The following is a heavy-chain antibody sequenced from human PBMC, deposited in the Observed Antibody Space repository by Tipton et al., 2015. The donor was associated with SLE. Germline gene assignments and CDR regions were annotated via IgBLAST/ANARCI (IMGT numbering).Heavy chain of an antibody. CDR2: IIPILGIA. CDR1: GGTFSSYT. V-gene: IGHV1-69*09. Sequence: QLVQSGAEVKKPGSSVKVSCKASGGTFSSYTISWVRQAPGQGLEWMGRIIPILGIANYAQKFQGRVTITTDTSTSTAYMELRSLRSDDTAVYYCARGCSSTGCYWDYYGMDVWGQGTTVTVSS. D-gene: IGHD2-2*01. CDR3: ARGCSSTGCYWDYYGMDV. J-gene: IGHJ6*02.